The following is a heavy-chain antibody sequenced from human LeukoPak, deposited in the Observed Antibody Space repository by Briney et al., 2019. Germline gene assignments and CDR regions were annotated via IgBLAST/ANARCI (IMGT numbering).Heavy chain of an antibody. CDR2: ISGSGGST. Sequence: GGSLRLSCAASGFTFSSYGMHWVRQAPGKGLEWVSAISGSGGSTYYADSVKGRFTISRDNSKNTLYLQMNSLRAEDTAVYYCAKVRGELLFYFYFDYWGQGTLVTVSS. V-gene: IGHV3-23*01. CDR3: AKVRGELLFYFYFDY. D-gene: IGHD1-26*01. CDR1: GFTFSSYG. J-gene: IGHJ4*02.